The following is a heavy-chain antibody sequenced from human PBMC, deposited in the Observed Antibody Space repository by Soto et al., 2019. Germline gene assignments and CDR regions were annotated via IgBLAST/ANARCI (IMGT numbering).Heavy chain of an antibody. J-gene: IGHJ5*02. CDR3: ARGQEGIVATP. CDR2: IKDGGST. D-gene: IGHD5-12*01. Sequence: QVQLQQWGAGLLKPSETLSLTCAVNGGSLTGYYWSWIRQPPGKGLEWIGEIKDGGSTNYSPSLRGRATISSDTSNNQFSLKLNSGTAADTAVYYCARGQEGIVATPWDQGALVTVSS. CDR1: GGSLTGYY. V-gene: IGHV4-34*01.